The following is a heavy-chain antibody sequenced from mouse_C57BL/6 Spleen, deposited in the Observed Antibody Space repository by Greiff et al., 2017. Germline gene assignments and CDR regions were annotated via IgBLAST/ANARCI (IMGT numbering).Heavy chain of an antibody. CDR1: GFNIKDDY. CDR2: IDPENGDT. J-gene: IGHJ3*01. V-gene: IGHV14-4*01. Sequence: VQLQQSGAELVRPGASVKLSCTASGFNIKDDYMHWVKQRPEQGLEWIGWIDPENGDTEYASKFQGKATITADTSSNTAYLQLSSLTSEDTAVYYCTTAGYYVRAWCAYWGQGTLVTVSA. CDR3: TTAGYYVRAWCAY. D-gene: IGHD2-3*01.